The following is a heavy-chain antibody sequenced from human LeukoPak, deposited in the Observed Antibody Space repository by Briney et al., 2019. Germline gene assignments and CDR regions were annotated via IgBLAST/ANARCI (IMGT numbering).Heavy chain of an antibody. V-gene: IGHV4-59*01. J-gene: IGHJ4*02. CDR1: GGSISSYY. CDR2: IYYSGST. D-gene: IGHD3-10*01. Sequence: SETLSLTCTVSGGSISSYYWSWIRQPPGKGLEWIGYIYYSGSTNYNPSLKSRVTISVDTSKNQFSLKLSSVTAADTAVYYCARAVWFGELLSGGNYFDYWGQGTLVTVS. CDR3: ARAVWFGELLSGGNYFDY.